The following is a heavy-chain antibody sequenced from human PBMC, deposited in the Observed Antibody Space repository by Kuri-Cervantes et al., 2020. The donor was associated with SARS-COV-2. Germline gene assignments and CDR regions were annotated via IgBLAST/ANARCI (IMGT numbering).Heavy chain of an antibody. J-gene: IGHJ4*02. CDR2: IYHSVST. CDR3: ARSTGIVVVPAAIWDYFDY. CDR1: GGSISSSNW. Sequence: GSLRLSCAVSGGSISSSNWWSWVRQPPGKGLEWIGEIYHSVSTNYNPSLKSRVTISVDKSKNQFSLKLSSVTAADTAVYYCARSTGIVVVPAAIWDYFDYWGQGTLVTVSS. V-gene: IGHV4-4*02. D-gene: IGHD2-2*01.